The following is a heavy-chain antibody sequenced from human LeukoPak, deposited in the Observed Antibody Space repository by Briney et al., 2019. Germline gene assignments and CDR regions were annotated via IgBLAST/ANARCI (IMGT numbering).Heavy chain of an antibody. D-gene: IGHD2-21*02. Sequence: SETLSLTCTVSGGSISSSSYYWGWIRQPPGKGLEWIGSIYYSGSTNYNPSLKSRVTMSVDTSKNLFSLKLSSVTAADTAVYYCARSVVVTAPLGYWGQGTLVTVSS. V-gene: IGHV4-39*07. J-gene: IGHJ4*02. CDR3: ARSVVVTAPLGY. CDR1: GGSISSSSYY. CDR2: IYYSGST.